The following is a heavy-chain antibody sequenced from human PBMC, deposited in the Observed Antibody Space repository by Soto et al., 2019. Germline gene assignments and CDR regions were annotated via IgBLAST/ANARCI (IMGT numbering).Heavy chain of an antibody. D-gene: IGHD2-8*02. Sequence: VQLVESGGGLVKPGGSLRLTCEGSGFMFSSYNMNWVRQAPGRGLAWVSFISSSSAYKYYEDAVKGRFTISRDNDKNSVYLQMNSLRAEDAGLYYCARSAGYCTDTSCEKGWFDSWGQGTWVTVSS. V-gene: IGHV3-21*01. CDR3: ARSAGYCTDTSCEKGWFDS. CDR2: ISSSSAYK. CDR1: GFMFSSYN. J-gene: IGHJ5*01.